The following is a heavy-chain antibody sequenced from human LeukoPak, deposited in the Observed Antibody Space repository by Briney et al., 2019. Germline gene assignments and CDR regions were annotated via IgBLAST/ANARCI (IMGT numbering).Heavy chain of an antibody. J-gene: IGHJ5*02. D-gene: IGHD3-3*01. CDR1: GYSISSGYY. Sequence: SETLSLTCTDSGYSISSGYYWGWIRQPPGKGLEWIGSIYHSGSTYYNPSLKSRVTISVDTSKNQFSLKLSSVTAADTAVYYCARGTGWRGWFDPWGQGTLVTVSS. V-gene: IGHV4-38-2*02. CDR3: ARGTGWRGWFDP. CDR2: IYHSGST.